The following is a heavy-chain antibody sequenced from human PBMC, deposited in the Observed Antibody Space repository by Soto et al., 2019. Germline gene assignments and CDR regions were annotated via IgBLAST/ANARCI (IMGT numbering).Heavy chain of an antibody. Sequence: PSETLSLTCAVYGGSFSGYYWSWIRQPPGKGLEWIGYIYYSGSTNYNPSLKSRVTISVDTSKNQFSLKLSSVTAADTAVYYCARGLFWSGDFDYWGQGTLVTVSS. CDR1: GGSFSGYY. CDR3: ARGLFWSGDFDY. CDR2: IYYSGST. J-gene: IGHJ4*02. V-gene: IGHV4-59*01. D-gene: IGHD3-3*01.